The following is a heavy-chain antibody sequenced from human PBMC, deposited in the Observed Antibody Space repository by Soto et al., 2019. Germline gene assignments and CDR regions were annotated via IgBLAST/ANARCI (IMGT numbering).Heavy chain of an antibody. CDR3: ARSDAVPGAHIDY. CDR1: AGSISGSY. CDR2: VYYTGST. J-gene: IGHJ4*01. D-gene: IGHD2-21*02. V-gene: IGHV4-59*01. Sequence: PSETLSLTCSVSAGSISGSYWSWIRQSPGKGLEWLGYVYYTGSTNSSPSVRSGVSISVDMARNEFSLRLSSVAAADTAVYFCARSDAVPGAHIDYWAQGTPVTVSS.